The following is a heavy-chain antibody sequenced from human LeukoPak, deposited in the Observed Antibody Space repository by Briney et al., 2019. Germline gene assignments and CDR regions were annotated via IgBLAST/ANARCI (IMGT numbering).Heavy chain of an antibody. CDR2: ISSSSNYI. CDR3: VSGMIEFDY. CDR1: GFTFSSYG. Sequence: GGSLRLSCAASGFTFSSYGMNWVRQAPGKGLEWVSSISSSSNYIYYADSVKGRFTISRDNAKNSLFLQMNSLRVEDTSVYYCVSGMIEFDYWGQGTRVTVSS. J-gene: IGHJ4*02. V-gene: IGHV3-21*01. D-gene: IGHD3-22*01.